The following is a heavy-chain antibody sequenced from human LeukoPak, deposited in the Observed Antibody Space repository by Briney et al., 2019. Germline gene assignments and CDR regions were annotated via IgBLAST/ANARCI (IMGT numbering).Heavy chain of an antibody. CDR1: GGSISSSGNY. Sequence: SETLSLTCTVSGGSISSSGNYWGRIRQPPGKGLEWIGSTYYSGSTYSNPSLKSRATISVDTYKNPCSLNLRSVTAADTAVYYCARHTRSGYDYYYYYYMDVSGKPTSVTVSS. J-gene: IGHJ6*03. V-gene: IGHV4-39*01. CDR2: TYYSGST. CDR3: ARHTRSGYDYYYYYYMDV. D-gene: IGHD5-12*01.